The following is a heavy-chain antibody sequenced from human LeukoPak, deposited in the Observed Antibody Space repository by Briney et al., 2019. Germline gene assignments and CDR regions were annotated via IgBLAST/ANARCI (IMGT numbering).Heavy chain of an antibody. CDR3: ARENYFGMDV. CDR2: IKNDGSST. J-gene: IGHJ6*02. CDR1: GFTFTSYW. V-gene: IGHV3-74*01. Sequence: GGSLRLSCAASGFTFTSYWMHWVRQAPGKGLVWVSRIKNDGSSTGYVDSVKGRFTISRDNAKNTVYLQMNSLKAEDTAVYHCARENYFGMDVWGQGTTVTVSS.